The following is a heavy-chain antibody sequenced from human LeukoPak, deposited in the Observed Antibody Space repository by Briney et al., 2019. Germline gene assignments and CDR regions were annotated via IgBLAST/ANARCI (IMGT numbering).Heavy chain of an antibody. CDR2: INHSGST. V-gene: IGHV4-34*01. J-gene: IGHJ3*02. D-gene: IGHD6-13*01. Sequence: SETPSLTCAVYGGSFSGYYWSWIRQPPGKGLEWIGEINHSGSTNYNPSLKSRVTISVDTSKNQFSLKLSSVTAADTAVYYCARGTRRSSSHRGAFDIWGQGTMVTVSS. CDR3: ARGTRRSSSHRGAFDI. CDR1: GGSFSGYY.